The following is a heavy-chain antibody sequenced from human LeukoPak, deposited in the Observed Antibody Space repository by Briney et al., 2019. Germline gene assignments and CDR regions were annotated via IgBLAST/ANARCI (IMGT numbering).Heavy chain of an antibody. J-gene: IGHJ5*02. CDR1: GGSISSTSYY. CDR3: ARGAYFYGSGINWFDL. V-gene: IGHV4-61*09. D-gene: IGHD3-10*01. Sequence: PSETLSLTCTVSGGSISSTSYYWSWIRQPAGKGLEWIGHIYTTGSTNYNPSLKSRVTISLDTSKNHFSLKLSSVTAADTAVYYCARGAYFYGSGINWFDLWGQGTLITVSS. CDR2: IYTTGST.